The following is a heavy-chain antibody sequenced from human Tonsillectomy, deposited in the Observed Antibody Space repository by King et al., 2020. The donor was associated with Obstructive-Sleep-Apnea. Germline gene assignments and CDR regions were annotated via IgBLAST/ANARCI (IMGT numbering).Heavy chain of an antibody. V-gene: IGHV4-31*03. CDR3: ARSTEYSNYEAY. D-gene: IGHD4-11*01. J-gene: IGHJ4*02. Sequence: LQLQESGPGLVKPSQTLSLTCTVSDDSISSSAYYWGWIRQYPGKGLEWIGCISHSGSPYYNPSLNSGVTISIETSRNQFLLKLGSVTAADTAVYYWARSTEYSNYEAYWGQGILVHVSS. CDR2: ISHSGSP. CDR1: DDSISSSAYY.